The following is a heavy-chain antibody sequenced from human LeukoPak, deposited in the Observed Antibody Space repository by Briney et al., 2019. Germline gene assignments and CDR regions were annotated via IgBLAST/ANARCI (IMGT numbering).Heavy chain of an antibody. Sequence: SSETLSLTCTVSGVSISGGYWSWIRQPPGRGLEWIGYVYTSGSTNYNPSLKRRLTISVDTSKSQSALKLSSVPAADTAVYYCAKSYFDYSTYYSYYFNLWGQGALVTVSS. D-gene: IGHD4-11*01. V-gene: IGHV4-4*09. CDR1: GVSISGGY. CDR3: AKSYFDYSTYYSYYFNL. CDR2: VYTSGST. J-gene: IGHJ4*02.